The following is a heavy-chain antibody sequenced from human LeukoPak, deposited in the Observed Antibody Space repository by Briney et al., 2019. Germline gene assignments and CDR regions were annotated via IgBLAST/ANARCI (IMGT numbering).Heavy chain of an antibody. J-gene: IGHJ4*02. CDR2: IYYSGST. Sequence: PSETLSLTCTVSGGSISSYYWSWIRQPPGKGLEWIGYIYYSGSTNYNPSLKSRVTISVDTSKNQFSLKLSSVTAADTAVYYCARDAGSVTAGPTFFDYWGQGTLVTVSS. V-gene: IGHV4-59*01. D-gene: IGHD2-2*01. CDR3: ARDAGSVTAGPTFFDY. CDR1: GGSISSYY.